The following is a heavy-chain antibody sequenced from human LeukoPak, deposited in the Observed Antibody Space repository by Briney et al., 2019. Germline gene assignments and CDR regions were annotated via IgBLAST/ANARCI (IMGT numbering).Heavy chain of an antibody. J-gene: IGHJ3*02. CDR1: GGTFSSYA. D-gene: IGHD3-22*01. V-gene: IGHV1-69*13. CDR3: VRPNTGYYDSSGYDAFDI. CDR2: IIPIFGTA. Sequence: ASVKVSCKASGGTFSSYAISWVRQAPGQGLEWMGGIIPIFGTANYAQKFQGRVTITADESTSTAYMELSSLRSEDTAVYYCVRPNTGYYDSSGYDAFDIWGQGTMVTVSS.